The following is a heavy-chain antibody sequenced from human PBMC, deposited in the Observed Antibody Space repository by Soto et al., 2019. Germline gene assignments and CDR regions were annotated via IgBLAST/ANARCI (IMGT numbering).Heavy chain of an antibody. CDR3: ARQKENYYYYFGMDV. CDR2: IYYSGST. CDR1: GGSISSYY. Sequence: QVQLQESGPGLVKPSETLSLTCTVSGGSISSYYWSWIRQPPGKGLEWIGYIYYSGSTNYNPSLKSRVTISVDTSKNQFSLKLSSVTAADTAVYYCARQKENYYYYFGMDVWGQGTTVTVSS. J-gene: IGHJ6*02. V-gene: IGHV4-59*08.